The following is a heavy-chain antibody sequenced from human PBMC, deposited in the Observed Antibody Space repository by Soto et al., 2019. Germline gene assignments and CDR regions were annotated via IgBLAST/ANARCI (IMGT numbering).Heavy chain of an antibody. J-gene: IGHJ4*02. V-gene: IGHV1-18*01. Sequence: QVQLVQSGAEVKKPGASVKVSCKASGYTFTSYGISWVRQAPGQGLEWMGWISAYNGNTNYAQKLQGRVTMTTDTSTSTAYMELRSPRSDDTAVYYCARDGSVWGYCSGGSCFDYWGQGTLVTVSS. CDR3: ARDGSVWGYCSGGSCFDY. D-gene: IGHD2-15*01. CDR2: ISAYNGNT. CDR1: GYTFTSYG.